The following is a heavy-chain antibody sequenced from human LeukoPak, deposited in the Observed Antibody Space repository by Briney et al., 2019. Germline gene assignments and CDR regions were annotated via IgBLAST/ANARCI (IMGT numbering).Heavy chain of an antibody. Sequence: PGGSLRLSCAAPGFTFSSYWMSWVRQAPGKGLERVANIKQDGSEKYYVDSVKGRFTISRDNAKNSLYLQMNSLRAEDTAVYYCARGHGDYDCWGQGTLVTVSS. V-gene: IGHV3-7*01. J-gene: IGHJ4*02. CDR2: IKQDGSEK. CDR1: GFTFSSYW. D-gene: IGHD4-17*01. CDR3: ARGHGDYDC.